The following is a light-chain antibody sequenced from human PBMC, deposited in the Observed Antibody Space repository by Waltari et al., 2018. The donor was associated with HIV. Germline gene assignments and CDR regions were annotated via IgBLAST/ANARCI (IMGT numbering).Light chain of an antibody. Sequence: QSELTQSPSASGTPGQRVTISCSGSRSNIGTNSVTWYQQLPGTAPKLLIYSNSQRPSGVPARFSGSKSGTSASLAITGLQSEDEADYYCAAWDDSLNGHVVFGGGTKLTVL. CDR3: AAWDDSLNGHVV. V-gene: IGLV1-44*01. J-gene: IGLJ2*01. CDR1: RSNIGTNS. CDR2: SNS.